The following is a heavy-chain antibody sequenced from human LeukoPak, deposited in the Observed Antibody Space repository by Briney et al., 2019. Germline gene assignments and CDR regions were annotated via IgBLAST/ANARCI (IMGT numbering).Heavy chain of an antibody. J-gene: IGHJ4*02. CDR2: INPNSGGT. V-gene: IGHV1-2*02. D-gene: IGHD3-10*01. CDR1: GYTFTGYY. CDR3: ARAERTYYYGSGSPTPHDY. Sequence: ASVKVSCKASGYTFTGYYMHWVRQPPGQGLEWMGWINPNSGGTNYEQKFQGRVTITRDTSISTAYLELSRLRSDDTAVYYCARAERTYYYGSGSPTPHDYWGQGTLVTVSS.